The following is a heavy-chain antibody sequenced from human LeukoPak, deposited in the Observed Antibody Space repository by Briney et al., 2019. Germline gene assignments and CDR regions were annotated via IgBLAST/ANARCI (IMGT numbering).Heavy chain of an antibody. D-gene: IGHD2-15*01. Sequence: GGSLRLSCAASGFTFSAYYMSWIRQAPGKGLEWVSYISSCSSYTNYADSVKGRFTISRDNAKNALYLQMNSLRAEDTAVYYCARDLRDIVNGKFDYWGQGTLVTVSS. CDR2: ISSCSSYT. V-gene: IGHV3-11*06. J-gene: IGHJ4*02. CDR1: GFTFSAYY. CDR3: ARDLRDIVNGKFDY.